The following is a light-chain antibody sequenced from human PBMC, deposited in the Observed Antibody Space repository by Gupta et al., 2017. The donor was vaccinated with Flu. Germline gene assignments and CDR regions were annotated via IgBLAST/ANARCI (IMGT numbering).Light chain of an antibody. Sequence: EIVMTQSPATLSVSPGERAALSCRASQSVTSTLAWYQHQPGQAPRLLIYGASTRATGIPARFSGSGSGTEFTLTISSLQSEDFAVYYCQQYNNWPWTFGQGTKVQIK. CDR2: GAS. V-gene: IGKV3-15*01. J-gene: IGKJ1*01. CDR3: QQYNNWPWT. CDR1: QSVTST.